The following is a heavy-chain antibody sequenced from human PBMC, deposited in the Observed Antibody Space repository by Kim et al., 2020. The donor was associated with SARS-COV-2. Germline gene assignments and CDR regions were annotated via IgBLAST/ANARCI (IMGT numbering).Heavy chain of an antibody. Sequence: RYSPSFQGQVTISADKSISTAYLQWSSLKASDTAMYYCARPGYSGRGGTAWGQGTLVTVSS. D-gene: IGHD2-15*01. J-gene: IGHJ5*02. V-gene: IGHV5-51*01. CDR3: ARPGYSGRGGTA.